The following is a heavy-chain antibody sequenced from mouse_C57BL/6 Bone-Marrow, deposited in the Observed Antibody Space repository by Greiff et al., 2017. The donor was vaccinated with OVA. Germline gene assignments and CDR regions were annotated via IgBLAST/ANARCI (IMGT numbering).Heavy chain of an antibody. CDR3: ARGDFYYGSSLYYFDY. CDR2: IYPGSGNT. Sequence: QVQLQQSGAELVRPGASVKLSCKASGYTFTDYYINWVKQRPGQGLEWIARIYPGSGNTYYNEKFKGKATLTAEKSSSTAYMQLSSLTSEDSAVYFCARGDFYYGSSLYYFDYWGQGTTLTVSS. V-gene: IGHV1-76*01. D-gene: IGHD1-1*01. J-gene: IGHJ2*01. CDR1: GYTFTDYY.